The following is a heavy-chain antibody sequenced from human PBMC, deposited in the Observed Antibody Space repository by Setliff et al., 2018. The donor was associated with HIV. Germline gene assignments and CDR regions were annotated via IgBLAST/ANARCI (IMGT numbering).Heavy chain of an antibody. V-gene: IGHV3-73*01. CDR1: GFTFSGSA. Sequence: LRLSCSASGFTFSGSALHWVRQASGKGLEWVGRIKTKPNSYATAHAESVKGRFTISRDDSQNTAYLQMNSLSTEDTAVYFCAVSPDGDCATTECANWFDPWGQGTQVTVSS. CDR2: IKTKPNSYAT. D-gene: IGHD4-17*01. J-gene: IGHJ5*02. CDR3: AVSPDGDCATTECANWFDP.